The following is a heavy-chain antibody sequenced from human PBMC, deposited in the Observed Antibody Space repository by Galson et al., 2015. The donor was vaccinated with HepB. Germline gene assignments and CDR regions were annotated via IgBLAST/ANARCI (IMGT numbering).Heavy chain of an antibody. CDR2: INHKSSAT. J-gene: IGHJ5*02. CDR3: ARVMEYNSGSSSAYLRGGSWFDP. CDR1: GYTFTDYY. Sequence: SVKVSCKASGYTFTDYYIHWVRQAPGQGLEWMGRINHKSSATNYAQSFKGRFTMSRDTSINAVYMQVTRLRAEDTAVYYCARVMEYNSGSSSAYLRGGSWFDPWGQGTLVTVSS. V-gene: IGHV1-2*06. D-gene: IGHD6-19*01.